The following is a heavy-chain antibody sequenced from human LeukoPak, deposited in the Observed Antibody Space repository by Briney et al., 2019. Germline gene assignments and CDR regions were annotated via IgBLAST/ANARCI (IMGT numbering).Heavy chain of an antibody. D-gene: IGHD2-21*01. CDR3: ARTRSPTYSPPDFDY. Sequence: PGGSLRLSCAASGFTFSSYAMHWVRQAPGKGLEYVSAISSNGGSTYYANSVKGGFTISRDNSKNTLYLQMGSLRAEDMAVYYCARTRSPTYSPPDFDYWGQGTLVTVSS. V-gene: IGHV3-64*01. CDR1: GFTFSSYA. CDR2: ISSNGGST. J-gene: IGHJ4*02.